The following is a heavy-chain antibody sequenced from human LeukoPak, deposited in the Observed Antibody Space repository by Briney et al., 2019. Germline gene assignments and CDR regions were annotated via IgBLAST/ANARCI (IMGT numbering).Heavy chain of an antibody. CDR2: ISYDGSNK. J-gene: IGHJ6*03. D-gene: IGHD1-26*01. Sequence: GRSLRLSCAASGFTFSRYGMHWVRQAPGKGLEWVAVISYDGSNKYYADSVKGRFTISRDNSKNTLYLQMNSLRAEDTAVYYCAKDSKIVGATFRSYHYMDVWGKGTAVTVSS. CDR3: AKDSKIVGATFRSYHYMDV. V-gene: IGHV3-30*18. CDR1: GFTFSRYG.